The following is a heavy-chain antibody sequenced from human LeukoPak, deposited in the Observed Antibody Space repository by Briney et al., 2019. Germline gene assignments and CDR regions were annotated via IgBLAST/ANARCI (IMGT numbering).Heavy chain of an antibody. J-gene: IGHJ4*02. Sequence: ASVKVSCKASGYTFTSYYMHWVRQAPGQGLEWMGIINPSGGSTSYAQKFQGRVTMTRDTSISTAYMELSRLRSDDTAVYYCARESYGDYDWDYWGQGTLVTVSS. D-gene: IGHD4-17*01. V-gene: IGHV1-46*01. CDR3: ARESYGDYDWDY. CDR2: INPSGGST. CDR1: GYTFTSYY.